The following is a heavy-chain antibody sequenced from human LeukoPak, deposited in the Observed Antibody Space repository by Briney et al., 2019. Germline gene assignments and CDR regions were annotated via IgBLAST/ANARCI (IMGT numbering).Heavy chain of an antibody. V-gene: IGHV4-39*07. J-gene: IGHJ4*02. CDR3: ARRVFRGWGYYFDY. Sequence: SETLSLTCTVSGGSISSSSYYWGWIRQPPGKGLEWIGSIYYSGSTYYNPSLKSRVTISVDTSKNQFSLKLNSVTAADTAVYYCARRVFRGWGYYFDYWGQGTLVTVSS. CDR1: GGSISSSSYY. CDR2: IYYSGST. D-gene: IGHD6-19*01.